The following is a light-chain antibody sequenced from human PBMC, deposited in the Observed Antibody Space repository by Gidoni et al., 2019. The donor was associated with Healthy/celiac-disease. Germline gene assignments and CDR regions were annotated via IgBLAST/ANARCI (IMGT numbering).Light chain of an antibody. J-gene: IGKJ1*01. CDR2: AAS. Sequence: DIVLTQSPATLSLSPGERATLSCGASQSVSSSYLAWYQQKPGLAPRLLFYAASSRATGISDRFSGSGSGTDFTLTISRLEPEVFAVYYWQQYGSSRGTFXQXTKVEIK. V-gene: IGKV3D-20*01. CDR3: QQYGSSRGT. CDR1: QSVSSSY.